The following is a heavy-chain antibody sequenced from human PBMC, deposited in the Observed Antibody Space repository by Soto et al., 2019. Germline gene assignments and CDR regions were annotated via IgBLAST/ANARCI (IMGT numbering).Heavy chain of an antibody. D-gene: IGHD3-10*01. V-gene: IGHV4-59*01. J-gene: IGHJ2*01. CDR2: FYDSGTT. CDR3: ARARSGSYGFWYFDL. Sequence: QVQLQESGPGLVKPSETLSLTCTVSGGSISSYYWSWIRQPPGKGLEWIGYFYDSGTTNYNPSLKSRVTVSVDMSKNQFSLRLNSVTAADTAVYYCARARSGSYGFWYFDLWGRGTLVTVSS. CDR1: GGSISSYY.